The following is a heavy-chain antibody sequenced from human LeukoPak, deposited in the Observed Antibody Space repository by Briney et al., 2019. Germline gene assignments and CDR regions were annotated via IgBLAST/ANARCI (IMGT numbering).Heavy chain of an antibody. CDR1: GFTVSSNF. Sequence: PGGSLRLSCVASGFTVSSNFMSWVGQAPGKGLDGVSVIYSGGTTYYADSVKGRFTISRDNSKNTLYLQMNSLRAEDTAMYYCARDGYGYNYMDVWGKGTTVTVSS. CDR2: IYSGGTT. V-gene: IGHV3-53*01. J-gene: IGHJ6*03. D-gene: IGHD1-1*01. CDR3: ARDGYGYNYMDV.